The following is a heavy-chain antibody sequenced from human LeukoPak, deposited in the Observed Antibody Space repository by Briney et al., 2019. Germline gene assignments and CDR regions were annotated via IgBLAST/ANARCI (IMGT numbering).Heavy chain of an antibody. D-gene: IGHD3-22*01. CDR3: ARAHDRVYYYGFDY. J-gene: IGHJ4*02. CDR2: IYIGGNT. Sequence: PGGSLRLSCAASGFTVSSNYMSWVRQAPGKGLEWVSVIYIGGNTYYADSVQGRFTMSRENPENTLYLQMNSLRAEDTAVYYCARAHDRVYYYGFDYWGQGTLVTVSS. CDR1: GFTVSSNY. V-gene: IGHV3-66*01.